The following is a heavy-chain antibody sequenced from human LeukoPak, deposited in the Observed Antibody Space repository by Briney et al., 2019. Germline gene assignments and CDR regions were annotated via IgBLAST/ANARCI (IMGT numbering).Heavy chain of an antibody. CDR3: TRLSDDSRGYYFNYVFDY. CDR2: IKSIGNSYAT. Sequence: GGSLRLSCAASGFTFGGCAMHWVRQASGKGLEWVGRIKSIGNSYATEYAASVKGRFTISRDDSKSTAYLQMNSLNTEDTAVYYCTRLSDDSRGYYFNYVFDYWGRGTLVTVSS. V-gene: IGHV3-73*01. J-gene: IGHJ4*02. D-gene: IGHD3-22*01. CDR1: GFTFGGCA.